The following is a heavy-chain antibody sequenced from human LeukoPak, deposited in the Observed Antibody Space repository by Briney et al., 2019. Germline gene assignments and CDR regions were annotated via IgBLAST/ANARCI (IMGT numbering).Heavy chain of an antibody. CDR1: GGTFSSYA. J-gene: IGHJ4*02. D-gene: IGHD6-13*01. CDR3: ARSRGGLVDLWAAAGDY. CDR2: IIPILGIA. Sequence: VASVKVSCKASGGTFSSYAISWVRQAPGQGLEWMGRIIPILGIANYAQKFQGRVTITADKSTSTAYMELSSLRSEDTAVYYCARSRGGLVDLWAAAGDYWGQGTLVTVSS. V-gene: IGHV1-69*04.